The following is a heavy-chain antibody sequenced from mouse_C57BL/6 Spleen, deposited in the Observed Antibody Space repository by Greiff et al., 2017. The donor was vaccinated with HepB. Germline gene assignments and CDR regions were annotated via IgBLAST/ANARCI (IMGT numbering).Heavy chain of an antibody. J-gene: IGHJ1*03. CDR3: ASGGRYFDV. CDR2: IDPSDSYT. CDR1: GYTFTSYW. V-gene: IGHV1-69*01. Sequence: QVQLQQPGAELVMPGASVKLSCKASGYTFTSYWMHWVKQRPGQGLEWIGEIDPSDSYTNYNQKFKGKSTLTVDKSSSTAYMQLSSLTSEDSAVYDCASGGRYFDVWGTGTTVTVSS.